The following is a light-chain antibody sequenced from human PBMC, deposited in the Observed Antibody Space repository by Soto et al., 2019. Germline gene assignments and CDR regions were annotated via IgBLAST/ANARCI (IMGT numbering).Light chain of an antibody. J-gene: IGLJ1*01. CDR1: YIGSKS. CDR2: YDS. Sequence: SYELTQPPSVSVAPGKTARISCGGSYIGSKSLHWYQQKPGQAPVLVIFYDSDRPSGIPERFSGSNSGNTATLTISRVEAGDEADYYCQVWDRSGDHGGVFGTGTKLTVL. V-gene: IGLV3-21*04. CDR3: QVWDRSGDHGGV.